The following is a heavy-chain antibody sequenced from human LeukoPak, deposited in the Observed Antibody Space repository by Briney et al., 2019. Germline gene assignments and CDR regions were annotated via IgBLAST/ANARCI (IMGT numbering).Heavy chain of an antibody. D-gene: IGHD2-2*01. CDR1: GYTFTSYG. CDR3: AREITQEDIVVVPAAQGDAFDI. Sequence: GASVKVSCKASGYTFTSYGISWVRQAPGQGLEWMGWISAYNGNTNYAQKLQGRVTMTTDTSTSTAYMELRSLRSDDTAVYYCAREITQEDIVVVPAAQGDAFDIWGQGTMVTVSS. J-gene: IGHJ3*02. CDR2: ISAYNGNT. V-gene: IGHV1-18*01.